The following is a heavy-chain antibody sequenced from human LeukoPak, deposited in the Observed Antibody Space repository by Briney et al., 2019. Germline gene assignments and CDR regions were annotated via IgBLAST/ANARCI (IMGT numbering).Heavy chain of an antibody. D-gene: IGHD3-22*01. CDR1: GYTFTGYY. V-gene: IGHV1-2*02. Sequence: ASVKVSCKASGYTFTGYYMHWVRQAPGQGLEWMGWINPNSGGTNYAQRFQGRVTMTRDTSISTAYMELSRLRSDDTAAYYCARVTYYYDSSGYALGYWGQGTLVTVSS. CDR2: INPNSGGT. J-gene: IGHJ4*02. CDR3: ARVTYYYDSSGYALGY.